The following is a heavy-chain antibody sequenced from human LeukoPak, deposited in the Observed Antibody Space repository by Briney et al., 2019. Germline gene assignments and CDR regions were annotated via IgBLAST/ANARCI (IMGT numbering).Heavy chain of an antibody. CDR2: IYYSGST. CDR1: GGSISSGDYY. D-gene: IGHD3-3*01. J-gene: IGHJ4*02. V-gene: IGHV4-30-4*08. CDR3: ARGITIFGVVPHFDY. Sequence: SETLSLTCTVSGGSISSGDYYWSWIRQPPGKGLEWIGYIYYSGSTYYNPSLKSRVTISVDTSKNQFSLKLSSVTAADMAVYYCARGITIFGVVPHFDYWGQGTLVTVSS.